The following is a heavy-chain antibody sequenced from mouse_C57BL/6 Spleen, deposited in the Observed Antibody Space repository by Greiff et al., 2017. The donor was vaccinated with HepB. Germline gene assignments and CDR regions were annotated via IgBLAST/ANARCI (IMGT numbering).Heavy chain of an antibody. Sequence: VMLVESGPELVKPGASVKISCKASGYAFSSSWMNWVKQRPGKGLEWIGRIYPGDGDTNYNGKFKGKATLTADKSSSTAYMQLSSLTSEDSAVYFCAREGDDYDKDYWGQGTTLTVSS. V-gene: IGHV1-82*01. CDR3: AREGDDYDKDY. J-gene: IGHJ2*01. CDR1: GYAFSSSW. CDR2: IYPGDGDT. D-gene: IGHD2-4*01.